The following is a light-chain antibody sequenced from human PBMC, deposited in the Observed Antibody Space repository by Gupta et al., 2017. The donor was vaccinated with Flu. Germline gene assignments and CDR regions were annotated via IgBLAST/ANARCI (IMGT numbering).Light chain of an antibody. J-gene: IGLJ3*02. V-gene: IGLV3-21*02. CDR2: DNT. CDR3: QVGGANTDHPV. CDR1: YFGGNS. Sequence: SYVLTQPPSVSVAPGQTARITCGGDYFGGNSVHWYQQKPGKAPVLVAFDNTDRPSGNPERFSGSNSMTTATLAISRVEAGEEADYYCQVGGANTDHPVFGGGINLTVL.